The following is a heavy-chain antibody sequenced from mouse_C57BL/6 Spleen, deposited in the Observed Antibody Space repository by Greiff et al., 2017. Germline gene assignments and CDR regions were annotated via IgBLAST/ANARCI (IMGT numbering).Heavy chain of an antibody. D-gene: IGHD2-10*02. V-gene: IGHV5-16*01. CDR2: INYDGSST. CDR1: GFTFSDYY. CDR3: ARIRYGNYAMDY. J-gene: IGHJ4*01. Sequence: EVQRVESEGGLVQPGSSMKLSCTASGFTFSDYYMAWVRQVPEKGLEWVANINYDGSSTYYLDSLKSRFIISRDNAKNILYLQMSSLKSEDTATYYCARIRYGNYAMDYWGQGTSVTVSS.